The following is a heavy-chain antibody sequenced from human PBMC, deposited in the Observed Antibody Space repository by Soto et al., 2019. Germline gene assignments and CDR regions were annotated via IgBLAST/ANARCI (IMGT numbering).Heavy chain of an antibody. D-gene: IGHD6-6*01. CDR1: GFTLTNYV. J-gene: IGHJ4*02. V-gene: IGHV3-23*01. CDR2: IGAGGGGT. Sequence: LRLSCAASGFTLTNYVMSWVRQPPGKGLEWVSGIGAGGGGTYYADSVKGRFTISRDNSKNTLYLQMISLRADDTAIYYCAKGPEQLVHGVFDYWGQGALVTVSS. CDR3: AKGPEQLVHGVFDY.